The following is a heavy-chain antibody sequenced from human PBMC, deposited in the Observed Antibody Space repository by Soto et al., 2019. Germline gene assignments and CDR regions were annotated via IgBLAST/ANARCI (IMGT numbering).Heavy chain of an antibody. CDR1: GFSFPDYD. V-gene: IGHV3-23*01. D-gene: IGHD3-10*01. J-gene: IGHJ4*02. Sequence: GGSLRLSCEGSGFSFPDYDMNWVRQTPGKGLEWVAAVGRFGNTYYRDSVRGRFTISRDDSRNTVYLQMNRLRVEDTAAYFCAKEGRLRSPAGDYFDSWAQGSLVTVSS. CDR2: VGRFGNT. CDR3: AKEGRLRSPAGDYFDS.